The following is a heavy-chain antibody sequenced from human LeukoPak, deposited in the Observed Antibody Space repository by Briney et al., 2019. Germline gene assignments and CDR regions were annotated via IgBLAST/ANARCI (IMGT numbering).Heavy chain of an antibody. V-gene: IGHV3-21*05. Sequence: PGWSLRLSCAASGFTFSSYSMNWVRQAPGKGLEWVSYISSSSSAIYNADSVKGRFTTSRDNAKNSLDLQMNSLKVEDTAVYYCATPAAGPGAEYSLYWGQGTLVIVSS. CDR3: ATPAAGPGAEYSLY. CDR1: GFTFSSYS. CDR2: ISSSSSAI. J-gene: IGHJ1*01. D-gene: IGHD6-13*01.